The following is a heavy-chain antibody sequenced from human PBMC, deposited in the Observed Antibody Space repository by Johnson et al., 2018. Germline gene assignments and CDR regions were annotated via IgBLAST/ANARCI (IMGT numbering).Heavy chain of an antibody. J-gene: IGHJ4*02. CDR3: ARARRVHSSGWYCLSGLGRYPGVDY. CDR2: INSGGSST. CDR1: GFIFSSYW. D-gene: IGHD6-19*01. Sequence: VQLQESGGGLVQPGGSLRLSCAASGFIFSSYWMHWVRQAPGKGLLWVSRINSGGSSTDYADSVKGRFTISRDNSKNTLYLQINNLRAEETARSYSARARRVHSSGWYCLSGLGRYPGVDYWGQGTLVTVSS. V-gene: IGHV3-74*01.